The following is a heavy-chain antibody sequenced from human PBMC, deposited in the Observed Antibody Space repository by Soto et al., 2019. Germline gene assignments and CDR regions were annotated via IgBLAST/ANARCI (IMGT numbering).Heavy chain of an antibody. D-gene: IGHD3-10*01. CDR2: ISGSGGST. Sequence: EVQLLESGGGLVQPGGSLRLSCAASGFTFSSYAMSWVRQAPGKGLEWVSAISGSGGSTYYEDSVKGRFTISRDNSKNTLSRQTNSLRAKDTAVYYFAKASGWFGEFAYWGQRPLVTVYS. V-gene: IGHV3-23*01. CDR1: GFTFSSYA. J-gene: IGHJ4*02. CDR3: AKASGWFGEFAY.